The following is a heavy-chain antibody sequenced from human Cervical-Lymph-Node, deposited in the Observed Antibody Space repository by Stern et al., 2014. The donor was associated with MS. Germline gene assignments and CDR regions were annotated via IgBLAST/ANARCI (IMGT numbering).Heavy chain of an antibody. CDR2: THYSGGT. CDR3: ARRETYIWEAFDL. D-gene: IGHD1-26*01. V-gene: IGHV4-59*08. CDR1: GVSISSHY. Sequence: VQLQESGPGLVRPSETLSLTCTVSGVSISSHYWSWIRQPPGRGLEWLGATHYSGGTKYNPSLESPVTLSVDTTQNPVSPEFTTVTATDTALYYCARRETYIWEAFDLWGQGTLVPVSS. J-gene: IGHJ4*02.